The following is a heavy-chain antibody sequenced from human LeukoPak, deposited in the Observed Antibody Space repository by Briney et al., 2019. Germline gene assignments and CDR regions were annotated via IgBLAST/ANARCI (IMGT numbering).Heavy chain of an antibody. CDR3: ARAPPSAKGLYDY. J-gene: IGHJ4*02. V-gene: IGHV3-30-3*01. CDR2: ISYDGSNK. D-gene: IGHD2-15*01. CDR1: RFTFSSYA. Sequence: GGSLRLSCAASRFTFSSYALHWVRQAPGKGLEWVAVISYDGSNKYYADSVKGRFTISRDNSKNTLYLQMNSLRAEDTAVYYCARAPPSAKGLYDYWGQGTLVTVSS.